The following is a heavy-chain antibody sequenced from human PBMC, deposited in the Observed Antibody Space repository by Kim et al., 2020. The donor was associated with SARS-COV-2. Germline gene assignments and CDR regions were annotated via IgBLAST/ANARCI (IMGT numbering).Heavy chain of an antibody. Sequence: ASVKVSCKASGYTFTGYYMHWVRQAPGQGLEWMGWINPNSGGTNYAQKFQGRVTMTRDTSISTAYMELSRLRSDDTAVYYCARGGWSSPNYYYYYGMDVWGQGTTVTVSS. V-gene: IGHV1-2*02. CDR1: GYTFTGYY. D-gene: IGHD1-26*01. CDR2: INPNSGGT. CDR3: ARGGWSSPNYYYYYGMDV. J-gene: IGHJ6*02.